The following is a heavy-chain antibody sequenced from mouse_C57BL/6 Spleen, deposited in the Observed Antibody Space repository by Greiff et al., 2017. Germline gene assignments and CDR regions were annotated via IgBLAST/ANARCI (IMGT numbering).Heavy chain of an antibody. Sequence: VQLQQSGAELVKPGASVKISCKASGYAFSSYWMNWVKQRPGKGLEWIGQIYPGDGDTNYNGKFKGKATLTADKSSSTAYMQLSSLTSEDSAVYFCARRDDGYYYAMDYWGQGTSVTVSS. J-gene: IGHJ4*01. V-gene: IGHV1-80*01. CDR3: ARRDDGYYYAMDY. CDR1: GYAFSSYW. CDR2: IYPGDGDT. D-gene: IGHD2-3*01.